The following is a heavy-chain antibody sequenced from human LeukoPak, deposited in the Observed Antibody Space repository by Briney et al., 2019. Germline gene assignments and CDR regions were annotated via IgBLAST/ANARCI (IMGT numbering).Heavy chain of an antibody. Sequence: ASVKVSCKASGYTFTSYDINWVRQATGQGLEWMGWMNPNSGNTGYAQKFQGRVTMTTDTSTSTAYMELRSLRSDDTAVYYCAREMGTVAGTFRMRAFDIWGQGTMVTVSS. D-gene: IGHD6-19*01. CDR3: AREMGTVAGTFRMRAFDI. J-gene: IGHJ3*02. CDR1: GYTFTSYD. CDR2: MNPNSGNT. V-gene: IGHV1-8*01.